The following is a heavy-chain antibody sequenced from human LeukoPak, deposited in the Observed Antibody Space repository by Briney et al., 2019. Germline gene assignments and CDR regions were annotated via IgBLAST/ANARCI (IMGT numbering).Heavy chain of an antibody. CDR3: ARRGSGSHVPGY. D-gene: IGHD6-19*01. Sequence: GASLKISCQGSGSSFTSYWIGWVRQLPGKGLEWMGIIYPGDSDTRYSPSFQGQVTISADKSITTAYLQWSSPKASDTAMYYCARRGSGSHVPGYWGQGTLVTVSS. J-gene: IGHJ4*02. CDR1: GSSFTSYW. V-gene: IGHV5-51*01. CDR2: IYPGDSDT.